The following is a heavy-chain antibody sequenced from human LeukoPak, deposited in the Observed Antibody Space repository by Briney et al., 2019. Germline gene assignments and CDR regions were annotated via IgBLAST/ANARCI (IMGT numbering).Heavy chain of an antibody. CDR3: ARDVAAEGSSGKAYYFDY. CDR2: IKQDGSEK. CDR1: GFTFSSYW. Sequence: PGGSLRLSCAASGFTFSSYWMSWVRQAPGKGLEWVANIKQDGSEKYYVDSVKGRFTISRDNAKTSLYLQMNSLRAEDTAVYYCARDVAAEGSSGKAYYFDYWGQGTLVTVSS. J-gene: IGHJ4*02. D-gene: IGHD6-13*01. V-gene: IGHV3-7*01.